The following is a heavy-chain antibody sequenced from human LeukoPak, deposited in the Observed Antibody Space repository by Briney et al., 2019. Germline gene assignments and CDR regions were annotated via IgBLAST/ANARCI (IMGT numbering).Heavy chain of an antibody. V-gene: IGHV3-9*01. CDR2: ISWNSGSI. CDR1: GFTFDDYA. D-gene: IGHD4-17*01. CDR3: AKGFYGDYLNWFDP. Sequence: PGGSLRLSCAASGFTFDDYAMHWVRQVPGKGLEWVSGISWNSGSIGYADPVKGRFTISRDNAKNSLYLQMNSLRAEDTALYYCAKGFYGDYLNWFDPWGQGTLVTVSS. J-gene: IGHJ5*02.